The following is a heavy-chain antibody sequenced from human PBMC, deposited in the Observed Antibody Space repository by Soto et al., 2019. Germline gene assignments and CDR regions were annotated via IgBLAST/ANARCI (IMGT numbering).Heavy chain of an antibody. CDR3: VREDILGVRSFDY. V-gene: IGHV3-48*02. Sequence: GGSLRLSCAASGFTFGAYSVNWVRQAPGKGLEWISYISSGSKTIYYADSVKGRFIVSRDNAKNSQYLQMNRLRDEDTAVYYCVREDILGVRSFDYWGQGALVTVSS. D-gene: IGHD3-9*01. CDR1: GFTFGAYS. J-gene: IGHJ4*02. CDR2: ISSGSKTI.